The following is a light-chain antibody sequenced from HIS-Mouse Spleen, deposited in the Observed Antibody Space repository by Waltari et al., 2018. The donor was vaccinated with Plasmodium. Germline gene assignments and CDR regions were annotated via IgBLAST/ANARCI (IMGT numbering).Light chain of an antibody. CDR2: RDS. CDR3: QVWDSSTVV. V-gene: IGLV3-9*01. CDR1: NIGSKN. J-gene: IGLJ2*01. Sequence: SYELTQPLSVSVALGQTARLTCGGNNIGSKNVHWYQQKPGQAPVLVIYRDSTRPSGIPERFSGSNSGNTATLTISRAQAGDEADYYCQVWDSSTVVFGGGTKLTVL.